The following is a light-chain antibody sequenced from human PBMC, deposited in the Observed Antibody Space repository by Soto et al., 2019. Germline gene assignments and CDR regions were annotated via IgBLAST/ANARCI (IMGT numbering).Light chain of an antibody. Sequence: DIQMPQSPSSLSASVGDRVTIACRASQSINNYWNWYQQKPGKAPKLLIYGATSLQSAVHSRISADGFAADFTLTISSLQPEDFATGYWHESYSGPPFTFGAGTKADIK. CDR3: HESYSGPPFT. J-gene: IGKJ3*01. V-gene: IGKV1-39*01. CDR1: QSINNY. CDR2: GAT.